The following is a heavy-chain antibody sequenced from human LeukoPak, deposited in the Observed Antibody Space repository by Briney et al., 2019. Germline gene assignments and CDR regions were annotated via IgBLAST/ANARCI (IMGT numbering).Heavy chain of an antibody. J-gene: IGHJ2*01. D-gene: IGHD2-2*01. V-gene: IGHV4-34*01. CDR1: GGSFSGYY. CDR3: ARGRYCSSISCYHWYFDL. Sequence: SETLSLTCAVYGGSFSGYYWSWIRQPPGKGLEWIGEINHSGSTNYKPSLKSRVTISVDTSKNQFSLKLSSVTAADTAVYYCARGRYCSSISCYHWYFDLWGRGTLVTVSS. CDR2: INHSGST.